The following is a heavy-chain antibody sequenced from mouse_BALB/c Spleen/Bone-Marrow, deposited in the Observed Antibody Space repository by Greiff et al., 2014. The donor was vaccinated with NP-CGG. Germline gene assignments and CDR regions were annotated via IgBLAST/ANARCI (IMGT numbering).Heavy chain of an antibody. D-gene: IGHD1-1*01. Sequence: VKLVESGPEPVRPGVSVKISCKGSGYKFTDYAMHWVKQSHAKSLEWIGLISTYSGNTHYNQKFKGKATMTVDKSSSTAYMELARLTSEDSAIYYCARNFYGSAYFDFWGQGSTLTVSS. J-gene: IGHJ2*01. V-gene: IGHV1-67*01. CDR1: GYKFTDYA. CDR3: ARNFYGSAYFDF. CDR2: ISTYSGNT.